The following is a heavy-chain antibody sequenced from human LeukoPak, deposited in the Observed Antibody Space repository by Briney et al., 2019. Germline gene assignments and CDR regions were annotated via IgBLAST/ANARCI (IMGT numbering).Heavy chain of an antibody. J-gene: IGHJ6*02. CDR2: ISSSSSYI. D-gene: IGHD6-6*01. Sequence: PGGSLRLSCAASGFTFSSYSMNWVRQAPGKGLEWVSSISSSSSYIYYADSVKGRFTISRDNAKNSLYLQMNSLRAEDTAVYYCAREPSMAVSYYGMDVWGQGTTVTVSS. CDR1: GFTFSSYS. V-gene: IGHV3-21*01. CDR3: AREPSMAVSYYGMDV.